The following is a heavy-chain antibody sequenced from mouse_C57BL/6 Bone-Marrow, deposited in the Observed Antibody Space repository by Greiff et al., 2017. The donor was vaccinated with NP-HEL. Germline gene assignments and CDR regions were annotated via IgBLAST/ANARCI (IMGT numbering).Heavy chain of an antibody. D-gene: IGHD1-2*01. CDR2: ISSGSSTI. J-gene: IGHJ2*01. CDR3: ARTSSLDYFDY. Sequence: DVMLVESGGGLVKPGGSLKLSCAASGFTFSDYGMHWVRQAPEKGLEWVAYISSGSSTIYYADTVKGRFTLSRDTASNTLFLQMTSLRSEDTAMYYCARTSSLDYFDYWGQGTTLTVSS. CDR1: GFTFSDYG. V-gene: IGHV5-17*01.